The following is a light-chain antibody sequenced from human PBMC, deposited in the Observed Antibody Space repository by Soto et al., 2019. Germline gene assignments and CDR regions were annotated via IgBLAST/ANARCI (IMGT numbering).Light chain of an antibody. CDR3: SSYAGSSIVV. V-gene: IGLV2-14*01. J-gene: IGLJ2*01. CDR2: DVS. CDR1: SSDVGGYNY. Sequence: QSALTQPASVSGSPGQSVTISCTGTSSDVGGYNYVSWYQQHPGKAPKLMIYDVSNRPSGVSNRFSGSKSGNTASLTISGLQAEDEADYYCSSYAGSSIVVFGAGTKLTVL.